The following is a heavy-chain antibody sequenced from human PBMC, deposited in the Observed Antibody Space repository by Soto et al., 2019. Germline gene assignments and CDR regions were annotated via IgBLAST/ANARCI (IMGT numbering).Heavy chain of an antibody. D-gene: IGHD3-3*01. CDR3: ARHMHDLLGFFDY. Sequence: QVQLQESGPGLVKPSETLSLTCTVSGGSISSYYWSWIRQPPGEGLEWVGYIYYSGSTNYNPSLKSRVTISVDTSKNQFSLKLSSVTAADTAVYYCARHMHDLLGFFDYWGQGTLVTVSS. V-gene: IGHV4-59*08. CDR2: IYYSGST. CDR1: GGSISSYY. J-gene: IGHJ4*02.